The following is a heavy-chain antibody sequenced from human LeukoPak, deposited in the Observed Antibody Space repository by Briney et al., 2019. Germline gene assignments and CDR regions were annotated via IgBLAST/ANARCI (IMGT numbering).Heavy chain of an antibody. V-gene: IGHV1-2*02. Sequence: ASVKVSRKASGYTFTDSYMHWVRPAPGQGLEYLAWINLKSGDAKYLQKFQGRVRMTRDTISSTADMYLGSLRSDDTAVYYCAREGRHCGGDCYSSDSWGQGTLVTVSS. CDR2: INLKSGDA. D-gene: IGHD2-21*02. CDR3: AREGRHCGGDCYSSDS. CDR1: GYTFTDSY. J-gene: IGHJ4*02.